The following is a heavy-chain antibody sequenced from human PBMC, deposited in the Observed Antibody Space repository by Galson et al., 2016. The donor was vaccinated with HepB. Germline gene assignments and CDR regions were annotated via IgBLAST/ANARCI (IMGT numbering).Heavy chain of an antibody. V-gene: IGHV4-31*03. CDR1: GGSISSGGYY. CDR2: IYYSGST. J-gene: IGHJ4*02. D-gene: IGHD2-15*01. Sequence: TLSLTCTVSGGSISSGGYYWSWIRQHPGKGLEWIGYIYYSGSTYYNPSLKSRVTISVDTSKNQFSLKLSSVTAADTAVYYCARDSSLGYCSGGSCYSGGYYFDYWGQGTLVTVSS. CDR3: ARDSSLGYCSGGSCYSGGYYFDY.